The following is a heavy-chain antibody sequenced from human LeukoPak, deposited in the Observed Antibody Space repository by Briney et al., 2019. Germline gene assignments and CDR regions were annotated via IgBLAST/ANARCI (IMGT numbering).Heavy chain of an antibody. D-gene: IGHD6-13*01. CDR1: GFTFSSYS. CDR3: ARQDRIAGDRRAFDI. V-gene: IGHV3-21*01. Sequence: PGGSLRLSCAASGFTFSSYSMNWVRQAPGKGLEWVSSISSSSSYIYYADSVKGRFTISRDNAKNSLYLQMNSLRAEDTAVYYCARQDRIAGDRRAFDIWGQGTMVTVSS. J-gene: IGHJ3*02. CDR2: ISSSSSYI.